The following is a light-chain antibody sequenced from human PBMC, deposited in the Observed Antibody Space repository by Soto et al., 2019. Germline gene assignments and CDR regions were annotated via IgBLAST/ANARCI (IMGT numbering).Light chain of an antibody. CDR1: QSVAMF. J-gene: IGKJ4*01. CDR2: RSS. Sequence: DIQMTQSPSSLSASLGDTVTITCRASQSVAMFLSWYQQKPGKAPKLLIYRSSTLQDTVPSRFSGSGSGTYFTLTISSLQLEDFASYYCQQNYSPPLTFGGGTRVEVK. CDR3: QQNYSPPLT. V-gene: IGKV1-39*01.